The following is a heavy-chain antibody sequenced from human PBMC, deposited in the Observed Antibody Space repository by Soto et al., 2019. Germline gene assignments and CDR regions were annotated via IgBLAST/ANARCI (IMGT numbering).Heavy chain of an antibody. J-gene: IGHJ4*02. V-gene: IGHV1-18*01. Sequence: GASVKVSCKASGYTFTSYGISWVRQAPGQGLEWMGWISAYTGNTNYAQRLQGRVTMTTDTSTTTAYMELRSLRSDDTAVYYCARDGELLWVWSGPTTFDYWGQGTLVTVSS. CDR2: ISAYTGNT. D-gene: IGHD3-3*01. CDR1: GYTFTSYG. CDR3: ARDGELLWVWSGPTTFDY.